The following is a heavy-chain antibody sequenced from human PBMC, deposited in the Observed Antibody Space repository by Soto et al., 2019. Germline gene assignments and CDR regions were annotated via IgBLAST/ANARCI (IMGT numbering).Heavy chain of an antibody. CDR3: ARGVLRFLEWFPQWWFDP. J-gene: IGHJ5*02. V-gene: IGHV4-34*01. CDR1: GGSFSGYY. D-gene: IGHD3-3*01. CDR2: INHSGST. Sequence: SETLSLTCAVCGGSFSGYYWSWIRQPPGKGLEWIGEINHSGSTNYNPSLKSRVTISVDTSKNQFSLKLSSVTAADTAVYYCARGVLRFLEWFPQWWFDPWGQGTLVTVSS.